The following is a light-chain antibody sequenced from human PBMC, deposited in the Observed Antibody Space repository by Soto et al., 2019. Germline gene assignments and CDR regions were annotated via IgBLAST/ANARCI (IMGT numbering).Light chain of an antibody. J-gene: IGKJ1*01. CDR1: QSISGT. CDR3: QQYNNWPWT. Sequence: EIVMTQSPATLSVSPGGRATLSCRASQSISGTIAWYQQKPGQAPRLLIYGASTRATSFPARFSGSGSGTDFTLTISSLQSEDFAVYYCQQYNNWPWTFGQGTKVEIK. V-gene: IGKV3-15*01. CDR2: GAS.